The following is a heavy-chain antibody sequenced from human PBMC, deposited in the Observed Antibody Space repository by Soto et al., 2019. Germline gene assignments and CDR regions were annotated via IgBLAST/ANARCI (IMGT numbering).Heavy chain of an antibody. Sequence: EALCLTGAVCVGAVMVYYCSWIRQPPGKGLEWIGEIHSSGSTNYKPSLPSGVIISVDTSKNQFSLKLSSVTAADTAVYYCARAGFYGPFDAFDIWGQGTRVAV. CDR2: IHSSGST. CDR3: ARAGFYGPFDAFDI. J-gene: IGHJ3*02. V-gene: IGHV4-34*01. D-gene: IGHD3-3*01. CDR1: VGAVMVYY.